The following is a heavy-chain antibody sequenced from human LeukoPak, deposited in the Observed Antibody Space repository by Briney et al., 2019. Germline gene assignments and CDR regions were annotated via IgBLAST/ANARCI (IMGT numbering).Heavy chain of an antibody. V-gene: IGHV1-2*02. D-gene: IGHD3-22*01. CDR1: GYTFTGYY. CDR2: INPNSGGT. CDR3: ARQDYYDSSAPGPY. J-gene: IGHJ4*02. Sequence: GASVKVSCKASGYTFTGYYMHWMRQAPGQGLEWMGWINPNSGGTNYAQKFQGRVTMTRDTSISTAYMELSRLRSDDTAVYYCARQDYYDSSAPGPYWGQGTLVTVSS.